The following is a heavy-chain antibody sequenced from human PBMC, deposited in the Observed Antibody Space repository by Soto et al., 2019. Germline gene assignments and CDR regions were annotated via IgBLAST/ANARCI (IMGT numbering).Heavy chain of an antibody. D-gene: IGHD1-26*01. CDR3: ARGGRLYCYHDR. CDR1: GYTFTSYA. CDR2: INAGNGNT. J-gene: IGHJ2*01. V-gene: IGHV1-3*01. Sequence: QVQLVQSGAEVKKPGASVKVSCKASGYTFTSYAMHWVRQAPGQRLEWMGWINAGNGNTKYSQKFQRRVTITRDTSASTAYTERRSLRSEDTAVYYCARGGRLYCYHDRWGRCTLVTVSS.